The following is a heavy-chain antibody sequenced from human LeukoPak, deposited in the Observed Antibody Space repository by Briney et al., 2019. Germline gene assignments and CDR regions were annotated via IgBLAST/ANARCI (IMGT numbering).Heavy chain of an antibody. D-gene: IGHD4-17*01. V-gene: IGHV4-59*01. Sequence: PSETLSLTCTVSGCSISSYYWSWIRQPPGKGLEWIGYIYYSGSTNYNPSLKSRVTISVDTSKTQFSLKLSSVPAEDTAVYYCARKGHDYGDYGDWFDPWGQGTLVTVSS. CDR2: IYYSGST. CDR3: ARKGHDYGDYGDWFDP. J-gene: IGHJ5*02. CDR1: GCSISSYY.